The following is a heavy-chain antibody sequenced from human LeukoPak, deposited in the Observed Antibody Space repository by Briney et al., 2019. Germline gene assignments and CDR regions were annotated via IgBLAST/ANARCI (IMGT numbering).Heavy chain of an antibody. CDR3: ARQRGSGRLDY. CDR2: IKQDGSGT. V-gene: IGHV3-7*01. D-gene: IGHD6-19*01. J-gene: IGHJ4*02. CDR1: RFTLSNYW. Sequence: GGSLRLSCAPSRFTLSNYWMSWVRQAPGKGLEWVANIKQDGSGTYYVDSVKGRFTISRDNAKNSLSLQMNSLRAEDTAVYYCARQRGSGRLDYWGQGTLVTVSS.